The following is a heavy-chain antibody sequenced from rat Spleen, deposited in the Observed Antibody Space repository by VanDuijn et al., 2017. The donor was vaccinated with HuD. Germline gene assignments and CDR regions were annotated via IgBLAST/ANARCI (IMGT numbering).Heavy chain of an antibody. Sequence: EVQLVESGGGLVQPRRSLKLSCVASGFTFNDCYMAWVRQAPTKGLEWVATISYDGSSTYYRDSVKGRSTISRDNAKSTLYLQMDSLRSEDTATYFCARLGIWGQGVMVTVSS. V-gene: IGHV5-29*01. CDR1: GFTFNDCY. CDR2: ISYDGSST. CDR3: ARLGI. D-gene: IGHD1-11*01. J-gene: IGHJ2*01.